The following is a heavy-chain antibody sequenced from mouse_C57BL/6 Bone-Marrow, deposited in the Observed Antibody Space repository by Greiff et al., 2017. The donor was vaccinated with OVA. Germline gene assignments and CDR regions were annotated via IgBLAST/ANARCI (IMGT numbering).Heavy chain of an antibody. CDR3: ARPLRVTFDY. Sequence: EVKVEESGGGLVQPGGSLKLSCAASGFTFSDYYMYWVRQTPEKRLEWVAYISNGGGSTYYPDTVKGRFTISRDNAKNTLYLQMSRLKSEDTAMYYCARPLRVTFDYWGQGTTLTVSS. J-gene: IGHJ2*01. V-gene: IGHV5-12*01. CDR2: ISNGGGST. CDR1: GFTFSDYY. D-gene: IGHD2-1*01.